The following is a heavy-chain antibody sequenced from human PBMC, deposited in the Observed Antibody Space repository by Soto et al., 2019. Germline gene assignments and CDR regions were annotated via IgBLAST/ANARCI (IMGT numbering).Heavy chain of an antibody. V-gene: IGHV3-30-3*01. CDR2: LSYDGSKK. CDR1: GFTFSTYA. CDR3: ARESYSSGWFFDY. D-gene: IGHD6-19*01. J-gene: IGHJ4*02. Sequence: QPGGSLRLSCAAPGFTFSTYAMQWVRQAPGKGLEWVAGLSYDGSKKNYAESVKGRFTISRDNSKNTLHLQMDSLRAEDTAVYYCARESYSSGWFFDYWGQGTLVTVSS.